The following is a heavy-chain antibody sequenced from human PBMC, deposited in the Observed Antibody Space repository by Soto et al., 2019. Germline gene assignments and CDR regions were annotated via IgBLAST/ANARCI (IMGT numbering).Heavy chain of an antibody. CDR1: GGTFNDFI. D-gene: IGHD5-18*01. CDR3: ARGLRGYSYGYVD. J-gene: IGHJ4*02. CDR2: ILPIFDRT. V-gene: IGHV1-69*01. Sequence: QVRLVQSGAEVKKPGSSVKVSCKASGGTFNDFIVGWVRQAPGRGLEWMGGILPIFDRTNYAQKFQDRVTITADESTSTAYMELRSLRSEDTAVYFCARGLRGYSYGYVDWGQGTLVTVSS.